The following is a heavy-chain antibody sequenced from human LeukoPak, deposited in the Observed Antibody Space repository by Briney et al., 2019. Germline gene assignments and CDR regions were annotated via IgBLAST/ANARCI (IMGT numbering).Heavy chain of an antibody. CDR1: GGSISSSDYQ. Sequence: ASETLSLTCTVSGGSISSSDYQWVWIRQLPGKGLEWIGQIDHSGGTIYNPSLKSRVTMSLDTSKNQFSLKLSSVTAADTAMYYCARDTNGWYKVFDYWGQGTLVTVSS. D-gene: IGHD6-19*01. V-gene: IGHV4-39*07. CDR2: IDHSGGT. J-gene: IGHJ4*02. CDR3: ARDTNGWYKVFDY.